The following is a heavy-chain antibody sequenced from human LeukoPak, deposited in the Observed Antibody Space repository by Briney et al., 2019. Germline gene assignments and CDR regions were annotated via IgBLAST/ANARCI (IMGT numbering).Heavy chain of an antibody. CDR3: ARGDSSSWNNYFDY. CDR1: GFTFSSYG. D-gene: IGHD6-13*01. CDR2: IWYDGSNK. J-gene: IGHJ4*02. Sequence: GGSLRLSCAASGFTFSSYGMHWVRQAPGKGLEWVAVIWYDGSNKYYADSVKGRFTISRDNSKNTLYLQMNSLRAEDTAVYYCARGDSSSWNNYFDYWGQGTLVTASS. V-gene: IGHV3-33*01.